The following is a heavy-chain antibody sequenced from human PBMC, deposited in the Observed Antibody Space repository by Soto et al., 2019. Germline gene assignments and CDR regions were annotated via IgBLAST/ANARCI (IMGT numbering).Heavy chain of an antibody. D-gene: IGHD5-12*01. V-gene: IGHV4-59*01. CDR3: ARASRDGYNFDY. CDR1: GGSISSYY. Sequence: SETLSLTCTVSGGSISSYYWSWIRQPPGKGLEWIGYIYYSGSTNYNPSLKSRVTISVDTSKNQFSLKLSAVTAADTAVYYCARASRDGYNFDYWGQGTLVTVSS. J-gene: IGHJ4*02. CDR2: IYYSGST.